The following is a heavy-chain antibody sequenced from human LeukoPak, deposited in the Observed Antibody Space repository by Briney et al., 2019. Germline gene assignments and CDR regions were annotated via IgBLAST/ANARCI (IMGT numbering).Heavy chain of an antibody. CDR1: GYTFTSYA. CDR3: ARDSKTVAGTTYGVDV. D-gene: IGHD6-19*01. Sequence: ASVKVSCKASGYTFTSYAMHWVRQAPGQRLEWMGWINAGNGNTKYSQKFQGRVTITRDTSASTAYMELSSPRSEDTAVYYCARDSKTVAGTTYGVDVWGQGTTVTVSS. V-gene: IGHV1-3*01. J-gene: IGHJ6*02. CDR2: INAGNGNT.